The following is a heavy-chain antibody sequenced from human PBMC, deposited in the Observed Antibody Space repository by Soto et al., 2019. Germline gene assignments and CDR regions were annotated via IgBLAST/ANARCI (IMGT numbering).Heavy chain of an antibody. J-gene: IGHJ5*02. CDR2: IYATGTT. Sequence: SETLSLTCTVSGASISGFYWSWIRKSAGKGLEWIGRIYATGTTDYNPVLKSLVITSVDTTKKLFLLKLRSVTADATAVYCCGRAGAKTLRDCFDLWGQGISVTVSS. CDR1: GASISGFY. D-gene: IGHD6-19*01. V-gene: IGHV4-4*07. CDR3: GRAGAKTLRDCFDL.